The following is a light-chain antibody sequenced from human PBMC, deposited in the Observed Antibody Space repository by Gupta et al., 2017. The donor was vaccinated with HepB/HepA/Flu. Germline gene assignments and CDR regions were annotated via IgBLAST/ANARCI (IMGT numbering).Light chain of an antibody. V-gene: IGLV3-25*03. Sequence: SYALTPPPSVSVSPGPTARITCSGDALPKQYAYWYQQKPGQAPVLVIYKDSERPSGIPERFSGSSSGTTVTLTISGVQAEDEADYYCQSADSSGTYVVFGGGTKLTVL. CDR1: ALPKQY. J-gene: IGLJ2*01. CDR3: QSADSSGTYVV. CDR2: KDS.